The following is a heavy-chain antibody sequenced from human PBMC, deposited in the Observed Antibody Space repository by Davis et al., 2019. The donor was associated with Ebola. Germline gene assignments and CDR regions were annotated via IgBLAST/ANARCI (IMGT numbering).Heavy chain of an antibody. CDR2: IIPFVVTA. D-gene: IGHD4-17*01. J-gene: IGHJ4*02. CDR3: ARDLDYGPTRFFDN. CDR1: AGSFSSFD. V-gene: IGHV1-69*13. Sequence: SVMVSCKASAGSFSSFDISWVRQAPGQGLEWMGGIIPFVVTASYAQKFQGRVTITADESTSTAYMELRSLRSEDTAVYYCARDLDYGPTRFFDNWGQGTLVTVSS.